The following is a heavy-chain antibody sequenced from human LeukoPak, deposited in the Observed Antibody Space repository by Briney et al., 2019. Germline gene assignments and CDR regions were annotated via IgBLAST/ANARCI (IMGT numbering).Heavy chain of an antibody. D-gene: IGHD3-22*01. CDR1: GYSLTSYW. V-gene: IGHV5-51*01. J-gene: IGHJ4*02. Sequence: GASLKISCKGSGYSLTSYWIGWVRQMSGKGLEWMGIIYPGDSDARYSPSFQGQVTISVDKSIGTAYLQWSSLKASDTAMYYCARSTSDYYSADYWGQGTLVTVSS. CDR2: IYPGDSDA. CDR3: ARSTSDYYSADY.